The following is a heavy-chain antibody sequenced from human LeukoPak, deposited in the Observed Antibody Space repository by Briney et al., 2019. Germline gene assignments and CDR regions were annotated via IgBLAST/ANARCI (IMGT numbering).Heavy chain of an antibody. V-gene: IGHV4-39*07. CDR3: ARLRRGYSYGFEFPFMPS. D-gene: IGHD5-18*01. CDR1: GGSISSSSYY. Sequence: KPSETLSLTCTVSGGSISSSSYYWGWIRQPPGKGLEWIGSIYHSGSTYYNPSLKSRVTISVDTSKNQFSLKLSSVTAADTAVYYCARLRRGYSYGFEFPFMPSWGQGTLVTVSS. J-gene: IGHJ4*02. CDR2: IYHSGST.